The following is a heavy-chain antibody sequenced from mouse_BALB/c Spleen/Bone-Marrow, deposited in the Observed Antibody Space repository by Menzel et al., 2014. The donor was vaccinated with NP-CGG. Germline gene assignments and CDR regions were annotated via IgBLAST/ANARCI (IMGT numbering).Heavy chain of an antibody. CDR3: ARLGRDY. Sequence: EVQRVESGPELVKPGASVKISCKASGYAFTDYNMHWVKQSHGKGLEWIGYIYPYNGGTGYNQKFKSKATLTVDNSSSTAYMELRSLTSEDSAVYYCARLGRDYWGQGTTLTVSS. CDR1: GYAFTDYN. D-gene: IGHD4-1*01. V-gene: IGHV1S29*02. CDR2: IYPYNGGT. J-gene: IGHJ2*01.